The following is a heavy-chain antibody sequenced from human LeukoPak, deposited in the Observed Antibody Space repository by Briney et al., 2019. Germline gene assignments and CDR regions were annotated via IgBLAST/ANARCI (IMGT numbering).Heavy chain of an antibody. CDR3: AKDPAFGANFPEYFQY. CDR2: IYSGGST. J-gene: IGHJ1*01. D-gene: IGHD4/OR15-4a*01. Sequence: GGSLRLSCAASGFTVSSNYMTGVRQAPGKGLEWVSVIYSGGSTDYADSVKGRFTISRDNSKNKLYLQTNSLRAEDTAVYYCAKDPAFGANFPEYFQYWGQGTLVTVSS. CDR1: GFTVSSNY. V-gene: IGHV3-66*01.